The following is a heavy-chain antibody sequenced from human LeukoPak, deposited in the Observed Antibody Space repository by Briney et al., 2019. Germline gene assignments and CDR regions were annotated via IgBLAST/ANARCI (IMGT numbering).Heavy chain of an antibody. V-gene: IGHV3-7*01. CDR2: IKQDGSEK. CDR1: GFTFSSYW. Sequence: PGGSLRLSCAASGFTFSSYWMSWVRQAPGKGLEWVANIKQDGSEKYYVDSVKGRFTISRDNAKNSLYLQMNSLRAEDTAVYYCARDLSMSDYDLWSGLREYYYYYYGMDVWGQGTTVTVSS. CDR3: ARDLSMSDYDLWSGLREYYYYYYGMDV. J-gene: IGHJ6*02. D-gene: IGHD3-3*01.